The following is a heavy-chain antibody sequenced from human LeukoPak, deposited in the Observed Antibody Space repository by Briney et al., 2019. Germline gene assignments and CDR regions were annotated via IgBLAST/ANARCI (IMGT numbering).Heavy chain of an antibody. CDR2: IGAYNVKT. CDR3: ARDKGSGWYSAFDS. Sequence: ASVTVSCTASGDTFTNYGISWVRQAPGQGLEWMGWIGAYNVKTNYAQKLQGRVTMTTDTSTSTAYMGLRSLRSEDTAVYYCARDKGSGWYSAFDSWGQGTMVTVSS. CDR1: GDTFTNYG. J-gene: IGHJ3*02. D-gene: IGHD6-19*01. V-gene: IGHV1-18*01.